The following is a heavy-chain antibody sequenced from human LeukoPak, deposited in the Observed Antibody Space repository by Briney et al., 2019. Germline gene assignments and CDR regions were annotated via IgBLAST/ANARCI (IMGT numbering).Heavy chain of an antibody. CDR2: TYYRSKWYN. CDR1: GDSVSSNSAA. D-gene: IGHD5-18*01. J-gene: IGHJ5*02. CDR3: ARERLDEWIQLWLKNWFDP. Sequence: SQTLSLTCAISGDSVSSNSAAWNWIRQSPSRGLEWLGRTYYRSKWYNDYAVSVKSRITINPDTSKNQFSLQLNSVTPEDTAVYYCARERLDEWIQLWLKNWFDPWGQGTLVTVSS. V-gene: IGHV6-1*01.